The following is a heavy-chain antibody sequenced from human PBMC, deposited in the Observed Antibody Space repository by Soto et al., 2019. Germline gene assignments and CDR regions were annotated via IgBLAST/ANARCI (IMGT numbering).Heavy chain of an antibody. CDR3: ARDGVVVVPAAMHCYGMDV. CDR1: GYSISSGYD. Sequence: PPETMSLTWAVSGYSISSGYDGGCIRQHKGKGGGWIGIISLIGTTYYTPSLKSRVTISADTSTSPSSLKLSSVTAAGTAVYYCARDGVVVVPAAMHCYGMDVWGQGTTVTVSS. J-gene: IGHJ6*02. V-gene: IGHV4-38-2*02. CDR2: ISLIGTT. D-gene: IGHD2-2*01.